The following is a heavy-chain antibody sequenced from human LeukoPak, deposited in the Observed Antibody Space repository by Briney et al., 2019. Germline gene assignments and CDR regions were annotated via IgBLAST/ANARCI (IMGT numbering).Heavy chain of an antibody. CDR1: GFTFDDYA. J-gene: IGHJ4*02. CDR2: ISWNSGSI. D-gene: IGHD3-3*01. Sequence: PGGSLRLSCAASGFTFDDYAMHWVRQAPGKGLEWVSGISWNSGSIGYADSVKGRFNISRDNAKNSLYLQMNSLRAEDMALYYCAKGYDFWSGPFDYWGQGTLVTVSS. CDR3: AKGYDFWSGPFDY. V-gene: IGHV3-9*03.